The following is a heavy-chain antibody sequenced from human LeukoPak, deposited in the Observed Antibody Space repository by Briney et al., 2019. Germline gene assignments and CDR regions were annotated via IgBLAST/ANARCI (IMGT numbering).Heavy chain of an antibody. J-gene: IGHJ3*02. D-gene: IGHD3-10*01. V-gene: IGHV3-23*01. CDR2: ISGSGGST. CDR1: GFTFSSYG. Sequence: GWSLRLSCAASGFTFSSYGMSWVRQAPGKGLEWVSAISGSGGSTYYADSVKGRFTISRDNSKNTLYLQMNSLRAEDTAVYYCAKMLYGSGSYDAFDIWGQGTMVTVSS. CDR3: AKMLYGSGSYDAFDI.